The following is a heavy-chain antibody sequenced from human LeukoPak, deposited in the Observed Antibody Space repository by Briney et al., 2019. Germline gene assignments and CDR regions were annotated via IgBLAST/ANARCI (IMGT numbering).Heavy chain of an antibody. CDR2: IYYSGST. CDR1: GDSISSYY. CDR3: AITSGFYSGYVDY. D-gene: IGHD1-26*01. J-gene: IGHJ4*02. Sequence: PSETLSLTCTVSGDSISSYYWTWIRQPPGKGLEWIGYIYYSGSTNYNPSLKSRVTISVDTSKNQFSLRLSSVTAADTAVYYCAITSGFYSGYVDYWGQGTLATVSS. V-gene: IGHV4-59*08.